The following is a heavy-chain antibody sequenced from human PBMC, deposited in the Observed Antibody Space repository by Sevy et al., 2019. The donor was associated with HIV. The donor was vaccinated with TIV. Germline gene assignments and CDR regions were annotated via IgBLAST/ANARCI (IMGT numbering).Heavy chain of an antibody. Sequence: GGSLRLSCAASGFTFDDYTMHWVRQAPGKGLEWVSLISWDGGSTYYADSVKGRFTISRDNSKNSLYLQMNSLRTEDTALYYYAKDGTEVPARDYYYGMDVWGQGPTVTVS. J-gene: IGHJ6*02. CDR1: GFTFDDYT. CDR3: AKDGTEVPARDYYYGMDV. CDR2: ISWDGGST. D-gene: IGHD2-2*01. V-gene: IGHV3-43*01.